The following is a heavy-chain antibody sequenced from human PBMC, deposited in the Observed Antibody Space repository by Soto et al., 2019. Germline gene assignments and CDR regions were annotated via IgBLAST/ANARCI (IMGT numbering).Heavy chain of an antibody. CDR1: GFTFSSYW. CDR2: IKQDGSEK. J-gene: IGHJ4*02. V-gene: IGHV3-7*01. Sequence: PGGSLRLSCAASGFTFSSYWMSWVRQAPGKGLEWVANIKQDGSEKYYVDSVKGRFTISRDNAKNSLYLQMNSLRAEDTAVYYCARDRSRWELSYYFDYWGQGTLVTVS. D-gene: IGHD1-26*01. CDR3: ARDRSRWELSYYFDY.